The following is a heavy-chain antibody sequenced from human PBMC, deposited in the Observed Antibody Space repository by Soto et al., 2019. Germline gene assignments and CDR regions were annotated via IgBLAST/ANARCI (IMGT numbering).Heavy chain of an antibody. Sequence: ASVKVSCKASGYTFTSYDINWVRQATGQGLEWMGWMNPNSGNTGYAQKFQGRVTMTRNTSISTAYMELSSLRSEDTAVYYCARVGLLWFGESVDYWGKGTLVTVSS. CDR3: ARVGLLWFGESVDY. CDR2: MNPNSGNT. CDR1: GYTFTSYD. J-gene: IGHJ4*02. D-gene: IGHD3-10*01. V-gene: IGHV1-8*01.